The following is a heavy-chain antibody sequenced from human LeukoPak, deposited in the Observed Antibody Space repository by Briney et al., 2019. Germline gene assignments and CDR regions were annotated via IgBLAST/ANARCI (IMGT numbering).Heavy chain of an antibody. V-gene: IGHV4-39*01. J-gene: IGHJ6*03. CDR1: GGSISSSSYY. CDR2: IYYSGST. CDR3: ARHLKGESTALGPLYYYYMDV. Sequence: SETLSLTCTVSGGSISSSSYYWGWIRQPPGKGLEWIGSIYYSGSTYYNPSLKSRVTISVDTSKNQFSLKLSSVTAADTAVYYCARHLKGESTALGPLYYYYMDVWGKGTTITVSS. D-gene: IGHD3-16*01.